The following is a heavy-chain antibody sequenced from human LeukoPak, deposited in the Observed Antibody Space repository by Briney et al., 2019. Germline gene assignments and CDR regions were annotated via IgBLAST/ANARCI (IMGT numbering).Heavy chain of an antibody. CDR1: GGSISSSSYY. Sequence: SETLSLTCTVSGGSISSSSYYWGWIRQPPGKGLEWIGSIYYSGSTYYNPSLKSRVTISVDTSKNQFSLKLSSVTAADTAVYYCARGYPISFDWGQGTLVTVSS. V-gene: IGHV4-39*07. CDR3: ARGYPISFD. D-gene: IGHD2-21*01. J-gene: IGHJ4*02. CDR2: IYYSGST.